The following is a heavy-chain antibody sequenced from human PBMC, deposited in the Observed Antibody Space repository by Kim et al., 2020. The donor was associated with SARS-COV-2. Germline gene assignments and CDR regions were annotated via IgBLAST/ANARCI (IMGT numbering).Heavy chain of an antibody. CDR2: ISVSGGNT. CDR1: GFTFSSYA. V-gene: IGHV3-23*01. D-gene: IGHD3-16*01. J-gene: IGHJ6*02. CDR3: AKALDDYASMDV. Sequence: GGSLRLSCAASGFTFSSYAMSWIRQAPGKGKEWVAVISVSGGNTYYADSVKGRFTISRDNSKNTLYLQMNSLRAEDTAVYYCAKALDDYASMDVWGQGTTVTVAS.